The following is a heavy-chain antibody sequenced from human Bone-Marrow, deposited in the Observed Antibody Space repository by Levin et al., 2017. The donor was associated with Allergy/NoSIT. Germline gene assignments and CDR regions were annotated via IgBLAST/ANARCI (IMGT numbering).Heavy chain of an antibody. CDR1: GGSISSGNYY. V-gene: IGHV4-61*02. CDR2: IYTSGST. D-gene: IGHD2-2*02. CDR3: ARVGHVRESSGTSWYSFSYYYMDV. J-gene: IGHJ6*03. Sequence: SQTLSLTCTVSGGSISSGNYYWSWIRQPAGERLEWIGRIYTSGSTNYNPSLKSRVTISLDTSKNQFFLKLTSVTAADTAVYYCARVGHVRESSGTSWYSFSYYYMDVWGKGTTVTVSS.